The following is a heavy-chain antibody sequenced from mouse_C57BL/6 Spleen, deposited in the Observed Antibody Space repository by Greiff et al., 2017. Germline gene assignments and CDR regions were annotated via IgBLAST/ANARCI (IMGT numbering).Heavy chain of an antibody. Sequence: VKLVESGPGLVQPSQSLSITCTVSGFSLTSYGVHWVRQPPGKGLEWLGVIWSGGSTDYNAAFISRLSISKDNSKSQVFFKMNSLQADDTAIYYCAKNYYGSSGAMDYWGQGTSVTVSS. CDR3: AKNYYGSSGAMDY. CDR2: IWSGGST. V-gene: IGHV2-4*01. CDR1: GFSLTSYG. D-gene: IGHD1-1*01. J-gene: IGHJ4*01.